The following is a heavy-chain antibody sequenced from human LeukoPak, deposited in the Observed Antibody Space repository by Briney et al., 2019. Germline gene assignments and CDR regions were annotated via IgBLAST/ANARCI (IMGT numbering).Heavy chain of an antibody. J-gene: IGHJ4*02. CDR2: ISNSSPNI. V-gene: IGHV3-11*04. Sequence: GGSLRFSCAASGFTFSDYYMSWIRQAPGKGLEWVSSISNSSPNIYYADSVKGRFTISRDSAKDSLFLQMNSLRAEDTAVYYCARALHDSSGYYFDYWGQGTLVTVSS. CDR1: GFTFSDYY. CDR3: ARALHDSSGYYFDY. D-gene: IGHD3-22*01.